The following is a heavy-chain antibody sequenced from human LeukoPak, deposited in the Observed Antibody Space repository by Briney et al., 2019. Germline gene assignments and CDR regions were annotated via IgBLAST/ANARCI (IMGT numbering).Heavy chain of an antibody. CDR3: ARIYRNYGMDV. Sequence: GESLKISCKGSGYTFTNYWIGWVRQMPGKGLEWMGIIYPGDSETRYSPSFQGQVTISADKSITTAYLQWSSLKASDTAMFYCARIYRNYGMDVWGQGTTVTVSS. CDR1: GYTFTNYW. V-gene: IGHV5-51*01. D-gene: IGHD5-18*01. J-gene: IGHJ6*01. CDR2: IYPGDSET.